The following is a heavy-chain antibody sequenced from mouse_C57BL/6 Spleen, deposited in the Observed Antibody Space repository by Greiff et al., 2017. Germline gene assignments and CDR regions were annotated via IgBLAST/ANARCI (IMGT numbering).Heavy chain of an antibody. CDR3: TRSPFDD. J-gene: IGHJ2*01. CDR1: GYTFTDYE. V-gene: IGHV1-15*01. Sequence: QVHVKQSGAELVRPGASVTLSCKASGYTFTDYEMHWVKQTPVHGLEWIGAIDPETGGTAYNQKFKGKAILTAYKSSSTAYMELRSLTSEDSAVYCCTRSPFDDWGQGTTLTVSS. CDR2: IDPETGGT.